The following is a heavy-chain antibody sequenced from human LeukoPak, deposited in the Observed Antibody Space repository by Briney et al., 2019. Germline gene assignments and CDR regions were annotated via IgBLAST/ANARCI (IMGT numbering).Heavy chain of an antibody. CDR1: GFTFSSYA. CDR2: ISGSGGST. J-gene: IGHJ4*02. V-gene: IGHV3-23*01. D-gene: IGHD2-15*01. CDR3: AKDPDKEYCSGGTCYFLDY. Sequence: GGSLRLSCAASGFTFSSYAMSWVRQAPGKGLEWVSAISGSGGSTYYADSVKGRFTISRDNSKNTLYLQMNSLRAEDTAVYYCAKDPDKEYCSGGTCYFLDYWGQGTLVTVSS.